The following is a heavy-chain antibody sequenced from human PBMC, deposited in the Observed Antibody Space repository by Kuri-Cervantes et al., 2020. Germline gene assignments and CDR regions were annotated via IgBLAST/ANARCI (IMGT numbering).Heavy chain of an antibody. CDR1: GFTFSSYA. J-gene: IGHJ4*02. Sequence: GESLKISCAASGFTFSSYAMSWVRQAPGKGLEWVSAISGSGGSTYYADPVKGRFTISRDNAKNSLYLQMNSLRAEDTAVYYCARVKVATISGLDYWGQGTLVTVSS. CDR2: ISGSGGST. CDR3: ARVKVATISGLDY. D-gene: IGHD5-12*01. V-gene: IGHV3-23*01.